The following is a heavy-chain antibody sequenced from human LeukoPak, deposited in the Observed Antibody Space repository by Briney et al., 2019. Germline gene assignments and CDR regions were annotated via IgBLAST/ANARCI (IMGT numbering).Heavy chain of an antibody. D-gene: IGHD3-22*01. V-gene: IGHV1-46*01. CDR2: INPSGGST. CDR3: ARDSNEYYYDSSGWKDY. CDR1: GYTFTSYG. J-gene: IGHJ4*02. Sequence: GASVKVSCKASGYTFTSYGISWVRQAPGQGLEWMGIINPSGGSTSYAQKFQGRVTMARDTSTSTVYMELSSLRSEDTAVYYCARDSNEYYYDSSGWKDYWGQGTLVTVSS.